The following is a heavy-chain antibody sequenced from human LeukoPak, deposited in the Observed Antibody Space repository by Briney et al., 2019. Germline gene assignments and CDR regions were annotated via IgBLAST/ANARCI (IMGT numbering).Heavy chain of an antibody. D-gene: IGHD6-19*01. CDR2: IKQDGSEK. V-gene: IGHV3-7*01. Sequence: GGSLRLSCAASGFTFSSYWMSWVRQAPGKGLEWVANIKQDGSEKYYVDSVKGRFTISRDSAKNSLYLQMNSLRAEDTAVYYCARIGIAVAGKYYFDYWGQGTLVTVSS. CDR3: ARIGIAVAGKYYFDY. CDR1: GFTFSSYW. J-gene: IGHJ4*02.